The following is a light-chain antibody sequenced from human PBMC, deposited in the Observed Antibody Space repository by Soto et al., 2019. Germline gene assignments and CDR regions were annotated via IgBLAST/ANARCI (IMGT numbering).Light chain of an antibody. J-gene: IGLJ1*01. CDR2: EGS. CDR1: SRDVGNYNL. Sequence: QSALTQPASVSGSPGQSIAISCTGTSRDVGNYNLVSWYQQHPGKAPTVLIYEGSKRPSGVSDRFSGSKSGNTASLTISGLQPDDEADYYCCSYAGSGTYVFGTGTKVTVL. V-gene: IGLV2-23*01. CDR3: CSYAGSGTYV.